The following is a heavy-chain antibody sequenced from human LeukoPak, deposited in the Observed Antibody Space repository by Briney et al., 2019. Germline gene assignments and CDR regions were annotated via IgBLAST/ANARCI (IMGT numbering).Heavy chain of an antibody. CDR3: VKDLMGGSYVSVD. Sequence: GGALRLSPAASRFTFSNYSMHAVRPTPGKGLEYVSGISSNGGSTYYAGYVKGRFTIYRDHSQITLYLQMSSVRAEDTALYYCVKDLMGGSYVSVDWGQGTLVTVSS. CDR2: ISSNGGST. CDR1: RFTFSNYS. V-gene: IGHV3-64D*06. D-gene: IGHD1-26*01. J-gene: IGHJ4*02.